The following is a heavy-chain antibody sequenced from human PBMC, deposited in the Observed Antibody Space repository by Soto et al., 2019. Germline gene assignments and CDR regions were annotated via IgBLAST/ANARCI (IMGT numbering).Heavy chain of an antibody. CDR1: GGSVTTDVFH. D-gene: IGHD4-17*01. CDR2: ISHNGRT. V-gene: IGHV4-31*03. CDR3: ARHLSGDYPNSGWFDP. J-gene: IGHJ5*02. Sequence: QVQLQESGPGLVKPSETLSLTCTVSGGSVTTDVFHWNWIRQHPGKGLEWIGYISHNGRTYYNPSLGGRVSFSLDTSKNLFSLRLTSVTAADTAIYYCARHLSGDYPNSGWFDPWGQGTLVTVSA.